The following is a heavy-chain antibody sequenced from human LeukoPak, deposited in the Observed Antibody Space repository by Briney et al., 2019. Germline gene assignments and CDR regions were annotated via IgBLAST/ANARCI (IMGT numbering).Heavy chain of an antibody. V-gene: IGHV1-3*04. J-gene: IGHJ4*02. D-gene: IGHD2-21*01. CDR2: INIGNGNT. CDR1: GYTFINHA. Sequence: ASVKVSCKASGYTFINHAIHWVRQAPGQRLERMGWINIGNGNTKYSQNFQGRITITRDTSATTAYMDLSSLRSEDTAVYYCARRLGRSFDYWGQGTLVTVSS. CDR3: ARRLGRSFDY.